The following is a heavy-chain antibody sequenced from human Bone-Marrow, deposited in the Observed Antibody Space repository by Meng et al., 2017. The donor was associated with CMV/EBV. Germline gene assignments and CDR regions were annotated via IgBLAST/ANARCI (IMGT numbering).Heavy chain of an antibody. V-gene: IGHV3-11*01. D-gene: IGHD1-1*01. CDR3: SRTLRYPNALDI. CDR1: GFTFSNAW. J-gene: IGHJ3*02. CDR2: ISSGSGTI. Sequence: GESLKISCAASGFTFSNAWMSWVRQAPGKGLEWLSYISSGSGTISYADSVKGRFTISRDNAKNSLYLQMNGLRAEDTAVYYCSRTLRYPNALDIWGQGTMVTVSS.